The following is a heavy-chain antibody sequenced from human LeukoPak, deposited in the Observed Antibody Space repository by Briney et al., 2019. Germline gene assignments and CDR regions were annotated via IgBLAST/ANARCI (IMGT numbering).Heavy chain of an antibody. CDR3: ASPTYYDFWSGYLVY. Sequence: ASVKVSCKASGGTFSSYAISWVRQAPGQGLEWMGGIIPIFGTANYAQKFQGRVTITADESTSTAYMELSSLRSEDTAVYYCASPTYYDFWSGYLVYWGQGTLVTVSS. CDR1: GGTFSSYA. V-gene: IGHV1-69*13. D-gene: IGHD3-3*01. J-gene: IGHJ4*02. CDR2: IIPIFGTA.